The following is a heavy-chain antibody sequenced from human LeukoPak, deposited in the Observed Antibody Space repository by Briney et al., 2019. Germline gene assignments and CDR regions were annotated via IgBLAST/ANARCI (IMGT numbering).Heavy chain of an antibody. CDR1: GFTFSDYY. J-gene: IGHJ4*02. Sequence: GGSLRLSCAASGFTFSDYYMSWVRQAPGKGLEWVSVIYSGGSTYYADSVKGRFTISRDNSKNTLYLQMNSLRAEDTAVYYCARGDGIVGATGLYWGQGTLVTVSS. CDR2: IYSGGST. V-gene: IGHV3-66*01. D-gene: IGHD1-26*01. CDR3: ARGDGIVGATGLY.